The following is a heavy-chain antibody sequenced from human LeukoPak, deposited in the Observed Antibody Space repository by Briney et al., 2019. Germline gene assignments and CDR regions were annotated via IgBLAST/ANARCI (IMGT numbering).Heavy chain of an antibody. Sequence: PGGSLRLSCAASGFTFSSYGMLWVRQALGKGREWVAVIWYDGSNKYYADSVKGRFNISRDNSKNTLYLQMNSLRAEDTAVYYCAKDQDVATTATFDYWGQGTLVTVSS. D-gene: IGHD5-12*01. CDR2: IWYDGSNK. V-gene: IGHV3-33*06. J-gene: IGHJ4*02. CDR3: AKDQDVATTATFDY. CDR1: GFTFSSYG.